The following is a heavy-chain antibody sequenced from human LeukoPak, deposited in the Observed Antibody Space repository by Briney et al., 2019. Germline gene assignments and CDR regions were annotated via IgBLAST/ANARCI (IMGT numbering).Heavy chain of an antibody. CDR3: ARDSSGWLEAFDI. Sequence: PSETPSLTCTVSGGSISSSSYYWAWIRQPPGKGLEWIGYIYYSGSTNYNPSLKSRVTISVDTSKNQFSLKLSSVTAADTAVYYCARDSSGWLEAFDIWGQGTMVTVSS. J-gene: IGHJ3*02. D-gene: IGHD6-19*01. CDR1: GGSISSSSYY. CDR2: IYYSGST. V-gene: IGHV4-61*01.